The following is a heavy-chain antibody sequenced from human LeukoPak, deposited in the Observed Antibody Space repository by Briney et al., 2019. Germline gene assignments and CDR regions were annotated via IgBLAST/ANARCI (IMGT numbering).Heavy chain of an antibody. CDR2: ISAYNGNS. D-gene: IGHD3-10*01. V-gene: IGHV1-18*01. CDR1: GYTFIIYG. Sequence: GASVRVSCKASGYTFIIYGITWVRQAPGQGLEWLGWISAYNGNSNYAQKLQGRVSLTTETSTSTAYMELRSLRSDDTAVYYCARDPVVRGVYDGLDIWGQGTMVTVS. J-gene: IGHJ3*02. CDR3: ARDPVVRGVYDGLDI.